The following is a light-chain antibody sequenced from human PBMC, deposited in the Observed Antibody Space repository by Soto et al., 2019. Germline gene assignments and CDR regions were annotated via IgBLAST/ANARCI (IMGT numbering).Light chain of an antibody. J-gene: IGKJ5*01. Sequence: ASQMTQFPSSLSASVRDRVTVTCRASQDIRNDLGWYQQKPGKAPKLLIYAASSLQSGVPSRFSGSGSGTQFTLTISSLQSEDFAVYYCQQYNNWPSTFGQGTRLEIK. CDR3: QQYNNWPST. CDR1: QDIRND. V-gene: IGKV1-6*01. CDR2: AAS.